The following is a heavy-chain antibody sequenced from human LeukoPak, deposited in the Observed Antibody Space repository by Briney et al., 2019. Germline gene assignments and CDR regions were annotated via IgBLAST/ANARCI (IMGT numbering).Heavy chain of an antibody. J-gene: IGHJ4*02. CDR1: GGTFSSYA. CDR2: IIPIFGTA. Sequence: SVKVSCKASGGTFSSYAISWVRQAPGQGLEWMGRIIPIFGTANYAQKFQGRVTITTSESTSTAYMELSSLRSEDTAVYYCASGVYDSSGYYYFDYWGQGTLVTVSS. D-gene: IGHD3-22*01. V-gene: IGHV1-69*05. CDR3: ASGVYDSSGYYYFDY.